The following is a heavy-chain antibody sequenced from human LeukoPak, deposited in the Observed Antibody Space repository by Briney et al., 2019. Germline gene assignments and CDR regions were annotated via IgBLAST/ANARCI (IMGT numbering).Heavy chain of an antibody. J-gene: IGHJ5*02. CDR3: ARGKTSQNIVTRKTYNWFDP. V-gene: IGHV3-7*01. CDR1: GFTFSSYW. Sequence: GGSLRLSCAASGFTFSSYWMTWVRQAPGKGLEWVAYIKQDGSEKHYVDSVKGRLTISRDNAKNSLYLQMKSLRAEDTAVYYCARGKTSQNIVTRKTYNWFDPWGQGTLVTVSS. D-gene: IGHD2/OR15-2a*01. CDR2: IKQDGSEK.